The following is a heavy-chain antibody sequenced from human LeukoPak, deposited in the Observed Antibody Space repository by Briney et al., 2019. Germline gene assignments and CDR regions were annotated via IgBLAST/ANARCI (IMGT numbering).Heavy chain of an antibody. Sequence: SEALSLTCTVSGYSISSGYYWGWIRQPPGKGLQWIGYIYYSGSTNYNPSLKSRISISVDTSKNQFSLKLSSVTAADTAVYYCARGPNYDSSGYYGYWGQGTLVAVSS. J-gene: IGHJ4*02. CDR1: GYSISSGYY. V-gene: IGHV4-61*01. CDR3: ARGPNYDSSGYYGY. CDR2: IYYSGST. D-gene: IGHD3-22*01.